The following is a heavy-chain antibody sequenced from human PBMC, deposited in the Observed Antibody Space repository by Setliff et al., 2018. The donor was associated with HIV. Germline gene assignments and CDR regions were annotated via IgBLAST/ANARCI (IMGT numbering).Heavy chain of an antibody. CDR3: ATGSAARPFDY. Sequence: ASVKVSCKASGYTFTSYGISWVRQAPGQGLEWMGWISAYNGNTNYAQKLQGRVTMTEDTSTDTAYMELSSLRSDDTAVYYCATGSAARPFDYWGQGTLVTVS. D-gene: IGHD6-6*01. V-gene: IGHV1-18*01. CDR1: GYTFTSYG. CDR2: ISAYNGNT. J-gene: IGHJ4*02.